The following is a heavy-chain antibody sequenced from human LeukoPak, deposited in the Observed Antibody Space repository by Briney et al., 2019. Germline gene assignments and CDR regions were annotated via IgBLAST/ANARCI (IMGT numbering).Heavy chain of an antibody. CDR3: ARTPRGTCYDY. CDR2: IDWDDNK. CDR1: GFSLATNGMR. J-gene: IGHJ4*02. V-gene: IGHV2-70*04. Sequence: SGPTLVNPTQTLTLTCTFSGFSLATNGMRVSWIRQTPGKALEWLERIDWDDNKFYSTSLKTRLTISKDTSRNQVVLTMTNMDPVDTATYYCARTPRGTCYDYWGQGTLVTVSS. D-gene: IGHD2-15*01.